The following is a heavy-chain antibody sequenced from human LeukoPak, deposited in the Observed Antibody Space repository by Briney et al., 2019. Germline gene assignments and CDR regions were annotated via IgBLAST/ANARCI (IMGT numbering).Heavy chain of an antibody. CDR3: ARGIGRFGEFDY. CDR1: GFTFDDYA. D-gene: IGHD3-10*01. Sequence: GGSLRLSCAASGFTFDDYAMHWVRQAPGKGLEWVSVIYSGGSTYYADSVKGRFTISRDNSKNTLYLQMNSLRAEDTAVYYCARGIGRFGEFDYWGQGTLVTVSS. V-gene: IGHV3-66*01. CDR2: IYSGGST. J-gene: IGHJ4*02.